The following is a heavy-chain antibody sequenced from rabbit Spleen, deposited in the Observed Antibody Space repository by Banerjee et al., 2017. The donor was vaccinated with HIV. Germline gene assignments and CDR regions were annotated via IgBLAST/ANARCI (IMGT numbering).Heavy chain of an antibody. J-gene: IGHJ6*01. Sequence: QSLEESGGGLVKPGASLTLTCIASGVSFSGSSYMCWVRQAPGKGLEWIACIELGSSGFTYFASWAKGRFTISKTSSTTVTLHMTSLTAADTATYFCARDTSSSFSSYGMDLWGQGTLVTVS. CDR3: ARDTSSSFSSYGMDL. CDR2: IELGSSGFT. V-gene: IGHV1S40*01. CDR1: GVSFSGSSY. D-gene: IGHD1-1*01.